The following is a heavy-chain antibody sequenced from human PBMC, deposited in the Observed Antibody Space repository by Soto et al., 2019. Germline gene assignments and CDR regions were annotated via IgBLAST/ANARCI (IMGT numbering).Heavy chain of an antibody. CDR3: AKGLSIMADD. Sequence: GGSLRLSCTDSGFSFNTYVMDWGRQAPGKGLEWVARVLYDGSKEYYADPVKGRFTISRDNSKNTLYLQMDRLRVEDTAVYFFAKGLSIMADDWGQRTRVSVSS. CDR2: VLYDGSKE. D-gene: IGHD2-15*01. V-gene: IGHV3-30*18. CDR1: GFSFNTYV. J-gene: IGHJ4*02.